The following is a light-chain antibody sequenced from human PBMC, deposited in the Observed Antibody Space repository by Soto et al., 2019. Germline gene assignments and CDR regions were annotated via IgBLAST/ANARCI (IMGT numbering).Light chain of an antibody. Sequence: QSFLTQPASVSGSPGQSITISCTGTSSDFDLYKYVSWYQQHPGKAPKLMIYQVTNRPSGVSNRFSGSKSGNTASLTISGLQAEDEADYYCSSYTSSINYVFGTGTKVTVL. V-gene: IGLV2-14*01. CDR3: SSYTSSINYV. CDR1: SSDFDLYKY. J-gene: IGLJ1*01. CDR2: QVT.